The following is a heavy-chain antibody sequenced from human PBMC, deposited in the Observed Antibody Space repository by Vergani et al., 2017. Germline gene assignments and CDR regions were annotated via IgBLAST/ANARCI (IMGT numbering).Heavy chain of an antibody. CDR1: GFTFIMHA. D-gene: IGHD3-3*01. CDR2: FSASDRRT. CDR3: VREETFYDSVSDYLAGYFDH. J-gene: IGHJ4*02. Sequence: EVQLLESGGDLVQPGGSLRLSCAAFGFTFIMHAMSWVRQAPGKGLEWVSTFSASDRRTHYADSVKGRFTISRDNAKNSLFLQMNSLRAEDTAVYYCVREETFYDSVSDYLAGYFDHWGQGALVTVSS. V-gene: IGHV3-23*01.